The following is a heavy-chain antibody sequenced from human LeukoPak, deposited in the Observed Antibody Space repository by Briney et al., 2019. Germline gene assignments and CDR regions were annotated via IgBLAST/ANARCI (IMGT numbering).Heavy chain of an antibody. CDR1: GFTFSSYA. V-gene: IGHV3-23*01. D-gene: IGHD2-2*01. CDR2: ISGSGGIT. Sequence: PGGSLRLSCAASGFTFSSYAMSWVRQAPGKGLEWVSAISGSGGITYHAVSVKGRFTISRDNSKNTLYLRMISLRAEDTAVYYCANNPCSSTSCPGGYYYYGMDVWGKGTTVTVSS. J-gene: IGHJ6*04. CDR3: ANNPCSSTSCPGGYYYYGMDV.